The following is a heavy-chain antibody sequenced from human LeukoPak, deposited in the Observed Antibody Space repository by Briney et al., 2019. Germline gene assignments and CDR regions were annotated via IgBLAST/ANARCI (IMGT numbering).Heavy chain of an antibody. CDR2: INPSGGST. J-gene: IGHJ4*02. Sequence: GASVKVSCKASVYTFTIYYMHWVRQAPGQGLEWMGIINPSGGSTSYAQKFQGRVTMTRDTSTSTVYMELSSLRSEDTAVYYCARGGYDSSGYYSKSAYFDYWGQGTLVTVSS. CDR3: ARGGYDSSGYYSKSAYFDY. D-gene: IGHD3-22*01. CDR1: VYTFTIYY. V-gene: IGHV1-46*01.